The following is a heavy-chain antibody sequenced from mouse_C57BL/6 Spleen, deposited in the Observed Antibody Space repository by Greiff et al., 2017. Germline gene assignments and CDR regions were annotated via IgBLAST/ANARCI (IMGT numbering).Heavy chain of an antibody. CDR1: GYAFSSYW. CDR3: ARTDSLYYAMDY. Sequence: VQLQQSGAELVKPGASVKISCKASGYAFSSYWMNWVKQRPGKGLEWIGQIYPGDGDTNYNGKFKGKATLTADKSSSTAYMQLSSLTSEDSAVYFCARTDSLYYAMDYWGQGTSVTVSS. V-gene: IGHV1-80*01. J-gene: IGHJ4*01. CDR2: IYPGDGDT. D-gene: IGHD6-2*01.